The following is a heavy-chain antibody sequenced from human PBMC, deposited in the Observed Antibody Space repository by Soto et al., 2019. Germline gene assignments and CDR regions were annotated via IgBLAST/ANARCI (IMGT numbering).Heavy chain of an antibody. Sequence: GASVKVSCKASGGTFSSYAISWVRQAPGQGLEWMGGIIPIFGTANYAQKFQGRVTITADESTSTAYMELSSLRSEDTAVYYCASGEQQLCVDYWGQGTLVTVSS. D-gene: IGHD6-13*01. CDR2: IIPIFGTA. V-gene: IGHV1-69*13. CDR3: ASGEQQLCVDY. J-gene: IGHJ4*02. CDR1: GGTFSSYA.